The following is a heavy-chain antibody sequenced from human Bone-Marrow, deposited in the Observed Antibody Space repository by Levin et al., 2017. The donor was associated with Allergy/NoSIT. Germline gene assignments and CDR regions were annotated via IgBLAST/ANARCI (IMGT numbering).Heavy chain of an antibody. CDR2: IYYSGST. J-gene: IGHJ4*02. CDR1: GGSISSYY. D-gene: IGHD6-19*01. Sequence: SQTLSLTCTVSGGSISSYYWSWIRQPPGKGLEWIGYIYYSGSTNYNPSLKSRVTISVDTSKNQFSLKLSSVTAADTAVYYCARVGYSSGRLPPYYFDYWGQGTLVTVSS. V-gene: IGHV4-59*01. CDR3: ARVGYSSGRLPPYYFDY.